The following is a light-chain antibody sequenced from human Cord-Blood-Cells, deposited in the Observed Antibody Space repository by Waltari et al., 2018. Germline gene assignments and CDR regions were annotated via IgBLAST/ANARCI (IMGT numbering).Light chain of an antibody. CDR1: QVVSSSY. Sequence: EIVLTQSPGTLSLSPGERAPLSCRASQVVSSSYLAWDQQKPGQAPRLLIYGASSRATGIPDRFSGSGSGTDFTLTISRLEPEDFAVYYCQQYGSSPYTFGQGTKLEIK. J-gene: IGKJ2*01. CDR3: QQYGSSPYT. CDR2: GAS. V-gene: IGKV3-20*01.